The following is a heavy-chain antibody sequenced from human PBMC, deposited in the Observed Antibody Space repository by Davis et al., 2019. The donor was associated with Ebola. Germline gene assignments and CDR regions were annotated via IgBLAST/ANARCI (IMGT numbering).Heavy chain of an antibody. J-gene: IGHJ4*02. Sequence: PGGSLRLSCAASGFTFSSYGMHWVRQAPGKGLEWVSAISGSGGSTYYADSVKGRFTISRDNAKNSLYLQMNSLRAEDTAVYYCAGMNYHILTGSPDYWGQGTLVTVSS. V-gene: IGHV3-23*01. D-gene: IGHD3-9*01. CDR2: ISGSGGST. CDR3: AGMNYHILTGSPDY. CDR1: GFTFSSYG.